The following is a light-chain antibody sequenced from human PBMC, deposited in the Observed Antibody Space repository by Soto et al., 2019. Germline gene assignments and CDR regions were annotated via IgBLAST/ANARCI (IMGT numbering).Light chain of an antibody. CDR2: AAS. J-gene: IGKJ2*01. CDR1: QSISSY. Sequence: DIQMTQSPSSLSASVGDRVTITCRASQSISSYLNWYQQKPGKAPKLLIYAASRLQSGVPSRFSGSGSGTDFTLTISRLQPEDFATYYCQQSYSTLRAFGQGTKLEIK. CDR3: QQSYSTLRA. V-gene: IGKV1-39*01.